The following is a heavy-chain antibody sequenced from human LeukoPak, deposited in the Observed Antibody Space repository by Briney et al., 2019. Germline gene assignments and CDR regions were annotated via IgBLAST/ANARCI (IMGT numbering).Heavy chain of an antibody. CDR2: ISRNNAR. V-gene: IGHV3-9*01. D-gene: IGHD1-14*01. CDR3: AKEDVTRKGYMDV. J-gene: IGHJ6*04. Sequence: GGSLRLSCEASGFIFDDYGMHWVRQAPGNGLEWVSGISRNNARGYAGSVRGRVTISRDNARNSLYLQMNSLREEDTALYYCAKEDVTRKGYMDVWGEGTTVTVSS. CDR1: GFIFDDYG.